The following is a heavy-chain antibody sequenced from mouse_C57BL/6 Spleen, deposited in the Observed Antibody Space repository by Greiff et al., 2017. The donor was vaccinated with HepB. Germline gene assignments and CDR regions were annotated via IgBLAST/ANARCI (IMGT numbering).Heavy chain of an antibody. CDR1: GFSLTSYA. J-gene: IGHJ4*01. CDR2: IWTGGGT. V-gene: IGHV2-9-1*01. CDR3: ARHSYYAMDY. Sequence: LMAPSQSLSITCTVSGFSLTSYAISWVRQPPGKGLEWLGVIWTGGGTNYNSALISRLSISKDNSKSQVFLKMNSLQTDDTARYYCARHSYYAMDYWGQGTSVTVSS.